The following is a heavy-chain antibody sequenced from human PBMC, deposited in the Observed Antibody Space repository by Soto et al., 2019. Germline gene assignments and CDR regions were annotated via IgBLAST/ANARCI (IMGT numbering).Heavy chain of an antibody. CDR3: ARDFFSGEPRAYYYAMDV. CDR1: GGSIRTYN. V-gene: IGHV4-59*01. Sequence: SETLSLTCTVSGGSIRTYNWRWIRQSPGKGLEWIGHLYHTGSIDYNPSFKGRVTVSVDTSKNQFSLKLRSVTAADTAVYYCARDFFSGEPRAYYYAMDVWGQGTTVTVSS. J-gene: IGHJ6*02. CDR2: LYHTGSI. D-gene: IGHD7-27*01.